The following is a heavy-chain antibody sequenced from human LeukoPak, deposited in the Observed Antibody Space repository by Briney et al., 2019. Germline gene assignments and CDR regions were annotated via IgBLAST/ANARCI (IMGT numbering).Heavy chain of an antibody. J-gene: IGHJ6*03. CDR2: ISYDGSNK. D-gene: IGHD6-19*01. V-gene: IGHV3-30*18. CDR3: AKDGQWLVHDYYYYMDV. Sequence: GGSLRLSCAASGFTVSSNYMSWVRQAPGKGLEWVAVISYDGSNKYYADSVKGRFTISRDNSKNTLYLQMNSLRAEDTAVYYCAKDGQWLVHDYYYYMDVWGKGTTVTVSS. CDR1: GFTVSSNY.